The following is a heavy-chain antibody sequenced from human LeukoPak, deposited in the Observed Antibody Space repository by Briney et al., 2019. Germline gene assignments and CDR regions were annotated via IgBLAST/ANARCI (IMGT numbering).Heavy chain of an antibody. V-gene: IGHV1-18*01. CDR2: ISAYNGNT. D-gene: IGHD3-10*01. CDR1: GYTFTSYG. CDR3: ARVLPPALWFGELSRQYYFDY. Sequence: GASVKVSCKASGYTFTSYGISWVRQAPGQGLEWMGWISAYNGNTNYAQKLQGRVTISTDTSTSTAYMELRSPRSAHPAVYYCARVLPPALWFGELSRQYYFDYWGQGTLVTVSS. J-gene: IGHJ4*02.